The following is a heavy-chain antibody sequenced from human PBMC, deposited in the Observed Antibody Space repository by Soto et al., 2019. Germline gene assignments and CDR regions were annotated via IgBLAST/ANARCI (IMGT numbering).Heavy chain of an antibody. V-gene: IGHV6-1*01. Sequence: SKTLALTCAISGDSVSSNSASWNWIRQSPSRGLEWLGRTYYRSKWYNDYAVSVRSRITINPDTAKNQFSLQLKSVTPEDTALYYCARDWGCGIAAPGTFDFWGQGALVTGSA. CDR3: ARDWGCGIAAPGTFDF. D-gene: IGHD2-15*01. CDR2: TYYRSKWYN. J-gene: IGHJ4*02. CDR1: GDSVSSNSAS.